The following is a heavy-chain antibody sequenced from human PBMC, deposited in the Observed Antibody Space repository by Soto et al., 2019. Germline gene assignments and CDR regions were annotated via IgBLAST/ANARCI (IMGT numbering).Heavy chain of an antibody. CDR2: IYYSGGT. D-gene: IGHD3-9*01. V-gene: IGHV4-31*03. J-gene: IGHJ4*02. CDR3: ARLTFLTGYPFFDY. Sequence: PSETLSLTCSVSGGSISSAGYYWSWIRQHQGKGLEWIGYIYYSGGTFYNPSLQSRLTISVDTSKNPFSLKLSSVTAADTAVYYCARLTFLTGYPFFDYWGQGTLVTVSS. CDR1: GGSISSAGYY.